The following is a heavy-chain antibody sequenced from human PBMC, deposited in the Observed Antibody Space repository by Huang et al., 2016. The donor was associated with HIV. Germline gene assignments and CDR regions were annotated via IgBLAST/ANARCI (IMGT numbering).Heavy chain of an antibody. CDR2: SNPKRGGT. V-gene: IGHV1-2*02. J-gene: IGHJ4*02. D-gene: IGHD6-6*01. CDR3: ARDWSCGSSTSPAD. CDR1: GYTFTDSN. Sequence: QVQLVQSGAEVKNPGASVRVSCKASGYTFTDSNMHWVRQAPGQGLEGMGWSNPKRGGTIYAQRCQGRITRTRDTTISTVHMDLRRIQSDETAVYFCARDWSCGSSTSPADWGQGTLVTVSS.